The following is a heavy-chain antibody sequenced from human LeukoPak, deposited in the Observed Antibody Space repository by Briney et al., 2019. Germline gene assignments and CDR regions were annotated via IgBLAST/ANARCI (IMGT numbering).Heavy chain of an antibody. CDR1: GGSISGSSYY. Sequence: SETLSLTCTVSGGSISGSSYYWGWLRQPPGKGLEDFGNIYYSGDAFHSPSLTSRVTISVDTSKNQFSLKLSSVTAAATAVYYCARQGYSSSSRYFQHWGQGPLVTVSS. D-gene: IGHD6-6*01. CDR2: IYYSGDA. V-gene: IGHV4-39*01. CDR3: ARQGYSSSSRYFQH. J-gene: IGHJ1*01.